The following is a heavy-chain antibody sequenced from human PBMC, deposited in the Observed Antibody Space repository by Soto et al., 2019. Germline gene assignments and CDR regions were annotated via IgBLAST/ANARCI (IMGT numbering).Heavy chain of an antibody. D-gene: IGHD3-10*01. CDR2: IYQSGST. Sequence: SETQCLTCTVSGGYISGGGDYWSWIRQSPGKGLEWIGSIYQSGSTYYNPSLKSRVTILVNTSKNQFSLKLSSVTAADTAVYYCAGMSYYSYYFDYWGQGTLVTVS. V-gene: IGHV4-39*07. CDR1: GGYISGGGDY. J-gene: IGHJ4*02. CDR3: AGMSYYSYYFDY.